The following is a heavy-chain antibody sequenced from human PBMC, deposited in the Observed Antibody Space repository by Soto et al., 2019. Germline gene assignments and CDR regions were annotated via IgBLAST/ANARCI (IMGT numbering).Heavy chain of an antibody. Sequence: QITLKESGPTLVKPTQTLTLACTFSGFSLSTSGVGVGWIRQPPGKALEWLALIYWNDDKRYSPSLKSRLTITKDTSKNQVVLTMTNMDPVDTATYYCAHPKRPVLWLLGFDYWGQGTLVTVSS. CDR2: IYWNDDK. CDR3: AHPKRPVLWLLGFDY. CDR1: GFSLSTSGVG. V-gene: IGHV2-5*01. J-gene: IGHJ4*02. D-gene: IGHD6-19*01.